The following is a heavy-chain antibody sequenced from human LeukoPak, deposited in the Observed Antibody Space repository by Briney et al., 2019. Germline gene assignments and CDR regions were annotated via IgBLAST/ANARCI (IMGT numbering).Heavy chain of an antibody. CDR2: IYSSGTT. V-gene: IGHV4-39*07. CDR3: ARSSVADY. J-gene: IGHJ4*02. CDR1: GGSITSYEYY. D-gene: IGHD2-15*01. Sequence: PSETLSLTCSVSGGSITSYEYYWGWVRQPPGKGLEWIGSIYSSGTTYYNPSLKSRVTISVDTSKNQFSLKLSSVTAADTAVYYCARSSVADYWGQGTLVTVSS.